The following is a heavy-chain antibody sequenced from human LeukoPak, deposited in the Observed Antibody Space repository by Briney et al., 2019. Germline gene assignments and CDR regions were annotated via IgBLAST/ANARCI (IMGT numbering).Heavy chain of an antibody. D-gene: IGHD1-26*01. CDR3: ARGGTYYPCIDY. CDR2: ISAYNGKT. J-gene: IGHJ4*02. Sequence: GASLKVSCKASGYTFTTTYINWVRQAPGQGPEWMGWISAYNGKTNYAQKFQGRVTMTTDSSTSTAYMDLTSLRSDDTAVYYCARGGTYYPCIDYWGQGTLVTVSS. V-gene: IGHV1-18*01. CDR1: GYTFTTTY.